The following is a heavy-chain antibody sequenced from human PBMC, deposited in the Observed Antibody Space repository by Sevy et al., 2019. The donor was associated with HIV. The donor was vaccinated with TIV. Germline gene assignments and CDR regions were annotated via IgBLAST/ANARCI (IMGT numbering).Heavy chain of an antibody. CDR2: IIPIFGTA. D-gene: IGHD6-19*01. CDR3: ARGWYAPPYYYGMDV. J-gene: IGHJ6*02. V-gene: IGHV1-69*13. CDR1: GGTFSSYA. Sequence: ASVKVSCKASGGTFSSYAISWVRQAPGQGLEWMGGIIPIFGTANYAQKFQGRVTITADESTSTAYMELGSLRSEDTAVYYCARGWYAPPYYYGMDVWGQGTTVTVSS.